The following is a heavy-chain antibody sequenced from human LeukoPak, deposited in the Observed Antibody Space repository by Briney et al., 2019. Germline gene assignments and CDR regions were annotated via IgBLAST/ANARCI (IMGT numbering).Heavy chain of an antibody. Sequence: GGSLRPSCAASGFTFSSYDMHWVRQATGEGLEWVSAIGTAGDPYYPGSVKGRFTISRENAKNSLYLQMISLRAGDTAVYYCARGLRYCSGGSCYNSDAFDIWGQGTMVTVSP. V-gene: IGHV3-13*05. CDR3: ARGLRYCSGGSCYNSDAFDI. CDR1: GFTFSSYD. J-gene: IGHJ3*02. CDR2: IGTAGDP. D-gene: IGHD2-15*01.